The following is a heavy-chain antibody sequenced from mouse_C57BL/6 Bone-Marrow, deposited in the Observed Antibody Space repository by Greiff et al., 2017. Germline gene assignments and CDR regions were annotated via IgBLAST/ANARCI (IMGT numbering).Heavy chain of an antibody. CDR3: AKSEITTANYYAMDD. J-gene: IGHJ4*01. Sequence: VQLQQSGPGLVQPSQSLSITCTVSGFSLTSYGVHWVRQSPGKGLEWLGVIWSGGGTAYYAAFMYRLSITKDNSKSQVFFKMNSLQADDTAIYYCAKSEITTANYYAMDDWGQGTSVTVSS. D-gene: IGHD2-4*01. CDR2: IWSGGGT. CDR1: GFSLTSYG. V-gene: IGHV2-5*01.